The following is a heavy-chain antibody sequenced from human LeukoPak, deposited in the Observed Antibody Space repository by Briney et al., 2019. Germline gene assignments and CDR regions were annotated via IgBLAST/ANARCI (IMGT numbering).Heavy chain of an antibody. V-gene: IGHV4-39*07. CDR3: ARTTYYDSSGYMSENWFDP. CDR1: GGSISSRPYY. CDR2: ISYSGTT. D-gene: IGHD3-22*01. Sequence: SETLSLTCTVSGGSISSRPYYWGWVRQPPGKGLEWIGTISYSGTTYYSPSLKSRVTISVDTSKNQFSLKLSSVTAADTAVYYCARTTYYDSSGYMSENWFDPWGQGTLVTVSS. J-gene: IGHJ5*02.